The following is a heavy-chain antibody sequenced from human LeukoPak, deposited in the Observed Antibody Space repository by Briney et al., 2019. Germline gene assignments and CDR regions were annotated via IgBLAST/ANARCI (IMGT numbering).Heavy chain of an antibody. CDR1: GFTVKDNF. D-gene: IGHD4/OR15-4a*01. CDR2: LYSGGAT. Sequence: PGGSLRLSCAASGFTVKDNFMSWVRQAPGKGLEWVSVLYSGGATYYADSVKGRFTISRDNSKNIVFLQMNDLSTEDTAFYYCTRDSANYHFAYWGQGALVTVSS. CDR3: TRDSANYHFAY. V-gene: IGHV3-66*01. J-gene: IGHJ4*02.